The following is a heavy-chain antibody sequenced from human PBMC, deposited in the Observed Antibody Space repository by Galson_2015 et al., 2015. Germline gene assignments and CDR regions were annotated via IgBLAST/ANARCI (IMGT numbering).Heavy chain of an antibody. Sequence: SETLSLTCTVSGGSISSYYWSWIRQPPGKGLEWIGYIYYSGSTNYNPSLKSRVTISVDTSKNQFSLKLSSVTAADTAVYYCARGLSPYYYDSSGYAHWGQGTLVTVSS. J-gene: IGHJ4*02. V-gene: IGHV4-59*01. D-gene: IGHD3-22*01. CDR3: ARGLSPYYYDSSGYAH. CDR2: IYYSGST. CDR1: GGSISSYY.